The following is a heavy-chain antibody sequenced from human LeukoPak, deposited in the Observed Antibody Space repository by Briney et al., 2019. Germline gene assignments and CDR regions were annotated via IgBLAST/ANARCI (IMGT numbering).Heavy chain of an antibody. CDR1: GFTFSNYG. Sequence: RSGGSLRLSCAGSGFTFSNYGMHWVRQAPDKGLEWVAFIRYDGSNKYYADSVKGRFTISRDNSKNTLYLQMNSLRAEDTAVYYCAKDFRVAMAPAYFDYWGQGTLVTVSS. V-gene: IGHV3-30*02. CDR2: IRYDGSNK. CDR3: AKDFRVAMAPAYFDY. D-gene: IGHD5-18*01. J-gene: IGHJ4*02.